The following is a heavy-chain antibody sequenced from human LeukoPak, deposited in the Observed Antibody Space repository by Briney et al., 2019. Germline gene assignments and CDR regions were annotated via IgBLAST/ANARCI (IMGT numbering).Heavy chain of an antibody. V-gene: IGHV4-34*01. CDR2: INHSGST. D-gene: IGHD2/OR15-2a*01. CDR1: GGSFSGYY. CDR3: ASYFY. J-gene: IGHJ4*02. Sequence: PSETLSLTCAVYGGSFSGYYWSWIRQPPGKGLEWIGEINHSGSTNYNPSLKSRVTISVDTSRNQSSLKLSSVTAADTAVYYCASYFYWGQGTLVTVSS.